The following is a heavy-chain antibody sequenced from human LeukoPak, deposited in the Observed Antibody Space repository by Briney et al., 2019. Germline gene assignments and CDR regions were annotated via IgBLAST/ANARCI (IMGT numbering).Heavy chain of an antibody. J-gene: IGHJ4*02. CDR3: ARDEGSSWYIDY. CDR1: GFTFSNYE. CDR2: ISRSGSTK. D-gene: IGHD6-13*01. Sequence: PGGSLRLSCAASGFTFSNYEMNWVRQAPGKGLEWVSYISRSGSTKNYADSVRGRFTISRDNAKNSLYLQMNSLRAEDTAVYYCARDEGSSWYIDYWGQGTLVTVSS. V-gene: IGHV3-48*03.